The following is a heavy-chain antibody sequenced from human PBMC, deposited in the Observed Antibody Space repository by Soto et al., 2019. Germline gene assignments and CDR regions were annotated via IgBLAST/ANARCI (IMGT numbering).Heavy chain of an antibody. Sequence: QVQLVESGGGVVQPGRSLRLSCAASGFTFSSYGMHWVRQAPGKGLEWVAVIWYDGSNKYYADSVKGRFTISRDNSKNTLYLQMNSLRAEDTAVYYCARGAGSSSWYAGYYFDYWGQGTLVTVSS. CDR1: GFTFSSYG. J-gene: IGHJ4*02. V-gene: IGHV3-33*01. D-gene: IGHD6-13*01. CDR2: IWYDGSNK. CDR3: ARGAGSSSWYAGYYFDY.